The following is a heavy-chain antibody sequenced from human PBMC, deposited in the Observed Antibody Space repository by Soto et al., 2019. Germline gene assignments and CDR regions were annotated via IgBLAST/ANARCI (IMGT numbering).Heavy chain of an antibody. CDR3: AKDHGGPYSSGYYYYFDY. Sequence: EVQLVESGGVVVQPGGSLRLSCAASGFTFDDYTMHWVRQAPGKGLEWVSLISWDGGSTYYADSVKGRFTISRDNSKNSLYLQMNSLRTEDTALYYSAKDHGGPYSSGYYYYFDYWGQGTLVTVSS. CDR2: ISWDGGST. V-gene: IGHV3-43*01. CDR1: GFTFDDYT. D-gene: IGHD3-22*01. J-gene: IGHJ4*02.